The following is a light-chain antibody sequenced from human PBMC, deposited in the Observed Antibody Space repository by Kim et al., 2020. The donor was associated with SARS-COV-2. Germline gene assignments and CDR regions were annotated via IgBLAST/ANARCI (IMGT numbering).Light chain of an antibody. Sequence: GQRVTISCSGSSSNIGSNTVNWYQQLPGTAPKLLIYSNNQRPSGVPARFSGSKSGTSASLAISGLQSEDEADYYCAAWDDSLNGWVFGGGTKLTVL. CDR1: SSNIGSNT. CDR3: AAWDDSLNGWV. CDR2: SNN. V-gene: IGLV1-44*01. J-gene: IGLJ3*02.